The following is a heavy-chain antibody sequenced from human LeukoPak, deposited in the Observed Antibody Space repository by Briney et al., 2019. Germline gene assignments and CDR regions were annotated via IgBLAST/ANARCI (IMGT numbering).Heavy chain of an antibody. CDR2: ISGSGGST. Sequence: GGSLRLSCAASGFTFSSYAMSWVRQAPGKGLEWVSAISGSGGSTYYADSAKGRFTISRDNSKSTLYLQLNSLRAEDTALYYCAKALVATTGYFQHWGQGTLVTVSS. CDR1: GFTFSSYA. D-gene: IGHD5-12*01. V-gene: IGHV3-23*01. CDR3: AKALVATTGYFQH. J-gene: IGHJ1*01.